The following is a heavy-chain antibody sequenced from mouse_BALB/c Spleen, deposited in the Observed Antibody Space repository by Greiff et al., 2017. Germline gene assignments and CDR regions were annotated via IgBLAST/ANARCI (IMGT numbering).Heavy chain of an antibody. CDR1: GFTFSSFG. D-gene: IGHD1-1*01. V-gene: IGHV5-6*02. CDR2: ISSGGSSI. Sequence: EVKLVESGGDLVKPGGSLKLSCAASGFTFSSFGMPWVRQTPDKRLEWVATISSGGSSIYYPDSVKGRFTISRDNAKNTLYLQMSSLKSEDTAMYYCARRPLYYYGSSSFDYWGQGTTLTVSS. J-gene: IGHJ2*01. CDR3: ARRPLYYYGSSSFDY.